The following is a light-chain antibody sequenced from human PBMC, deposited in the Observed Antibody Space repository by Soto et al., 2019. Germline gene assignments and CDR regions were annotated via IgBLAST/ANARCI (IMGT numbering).Light chain of an antibody. V-gene: IGKV3-11*01. J-gene: IGKJ5*01. CDR3: QQRSNWPPEIT. CDR1: QSISIY. CDR2: DAS. Sequence: EIALTQSPATLSLSPGERATLSCRASQSISIYLAWYQQKPGQAPRLLIYDASNRATGIPARFSGSGSGTDFTLTISSLEPEDFAVYYCQQRSNWPPEITLGQGTRLEIK.